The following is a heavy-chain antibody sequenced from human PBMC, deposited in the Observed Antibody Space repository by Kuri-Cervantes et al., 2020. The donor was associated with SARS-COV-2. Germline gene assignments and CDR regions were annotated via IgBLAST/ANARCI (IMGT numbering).Heavy chain of an antibody. CDR3: AGALAYYTDSSGFTYYFDS. D-gene: IGHD3-22*01. V-gene: IGHV4-38-2*02. Sequence: ESLKISCTVSGYSISSGYYWGWIRQPPWKGLEWIGSIYHSWSTYYNPSLGSRVRISADTAQNQFSLKLSSVTAADTAVYYCAGALAYYTDSSGFTYYFDSWGRGTLVTVSS. J-gene: IGHJ4*02. CDR2: IYHSWST. CDR1: GYSISSGYY.